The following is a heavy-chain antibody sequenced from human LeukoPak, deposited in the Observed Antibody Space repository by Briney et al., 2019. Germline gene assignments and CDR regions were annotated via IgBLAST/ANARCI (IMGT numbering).Heavy chain of an antibody. J-gene: IGHJ4*02. V-gene: IGHV1-18*01. CDR1: GYTFTSYG. CDR3: ARAGGSSGWYLFLYFDY. D-gene: IGHD6-19*01. Sequence: ASVKVSCKASGYTFTSYGISWVRQAPGQGLEWMGWISAYNGNTNYAQKLQGRVTMTTDTSTSTAYMELRSLRSDDTAVYYCARAGGSSGWYLFLYFDYWGQGTLVTVSS. CDR2: ISAYNGNT.